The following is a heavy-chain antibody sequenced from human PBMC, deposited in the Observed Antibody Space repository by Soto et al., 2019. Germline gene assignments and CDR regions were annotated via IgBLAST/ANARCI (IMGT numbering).Heavy chain of an antibody. CDR2: IIPILGIA. V-gene: IGHV1-69*04. Sequence: SVKVSCKASGGTFSSYTISWVRQAPGQRLEWMGRIIPILGIANYAQKFQGRVTITADKSTSTAYKELSSLRSEDTAVYYCARDCSGGSCYSEDYYYYYYIDVWGKGTTVTVSS. J-gene: IGHJ6*03. CDR3: ARDCSGGSCYSEDYYYYYYIDV. D-gene: IGHD2-15*01. CDR1: GGTFSSYT.